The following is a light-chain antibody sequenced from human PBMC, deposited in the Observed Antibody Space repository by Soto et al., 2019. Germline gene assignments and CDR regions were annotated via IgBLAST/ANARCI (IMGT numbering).Light chain of an antibody. CDR2: DVS. V-gene: IGLV2-14*01. J-gene: IGLJ1*01. Sequence: QSALTRPASVSGSPGQSITISCTGNSSDVGGYNYVSWYQQHPGKAPKLMIYDVSNRPSGVSNRFSGSKSGNTASLTISGLQAEDEADYYCSSYTSSSTLGYVFGTGTKVTV. CDR1: SSDVGGYNY. CDR3: SSYTSSSTLGYV.